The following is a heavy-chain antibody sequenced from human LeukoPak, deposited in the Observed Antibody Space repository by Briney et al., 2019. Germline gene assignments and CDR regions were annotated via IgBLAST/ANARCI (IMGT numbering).Heavy chain of an antibody. CDR1: GFTFSSYA. CDR2: ISYDGSNK. D-gene: IGHD6-13*01. J-gene: IGHJ6*04. V-gene: IGHV3-30*04. CDR3: ARKWQQPEGYYYGMDV. Sequence: GGSLRLSCAASGFTFSSYAMHWVRQAPGKGLEWVAVISYDGSNKYYADSVKGRFTISRDNSKNTLYLQMNSLRAEDTAVYYCARKWQQPEGYYYGMDVWGKGTTVTVPS.